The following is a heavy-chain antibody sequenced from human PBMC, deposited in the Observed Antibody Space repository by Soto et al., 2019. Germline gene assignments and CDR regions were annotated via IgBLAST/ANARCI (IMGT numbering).Heavy chain of an antibody. CDR2: TYYRSKWYN. V-gene: IGHV6-1*01. D-gene: IGHD6-13*01. CDR1: GDSVSSNSAA. Sequence: SQTLSLTCAISGDSVSSNSAAWNWIRQSPSRGLEWLGRTYYRSKWYNDYAVSVKSRITINPDTSKNQFSLQLNSVTPEDTAVYYCARDMGPAGGYYYYGMDVWGQGTTVTVSS. J-gene: IGHJ6*02. CDR3: ARDMGPAGGYYYYGMDV.